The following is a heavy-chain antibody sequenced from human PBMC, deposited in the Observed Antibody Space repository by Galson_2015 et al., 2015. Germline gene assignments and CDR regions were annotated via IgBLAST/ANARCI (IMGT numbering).Heavy chain of an antibody. J-gene: IGHJ4*02. Sequence: ALRLSCAASGFTFDDYAMHWVRHDPGQGLEWVSLISGDGGSTYYADSVKGRFTISRDNSKTSLYLQMNSLRTEDTALYYCAKDGERCSGGSCYHSGEDYWGQGTLVTVSS. CDR1: GFTFDDYA. V-gene: IGHV3-43*02. CDR3: AKDGERCSGGSCYHSGEDY. CDR2: ISGDGGST. D-gene: IGHD2-15*01.